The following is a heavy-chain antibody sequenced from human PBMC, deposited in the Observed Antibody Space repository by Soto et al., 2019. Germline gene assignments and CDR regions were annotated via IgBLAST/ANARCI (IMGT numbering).Heavy chain of an antibody. V-gene: IGHV3-49*03. CDR2: IRSKAYGGTT. Sequence: GGSLRLSCTASGFTFGDYAMSWFRQAPGKGLEWVGFIRSKAYGGTTEYAASVKGRFTISRDDSKSIAYLQMNSLKTEDTAVYYCTRDVYYGDYFAYYYYYMDVWGKGTTVTVSS. J-gene: IGHJ6*03. D-gene: IGHD4-17*01. CDR3: TRDVYYGDYFAYYYYYMDV. CDR1: GFTFGDYA.